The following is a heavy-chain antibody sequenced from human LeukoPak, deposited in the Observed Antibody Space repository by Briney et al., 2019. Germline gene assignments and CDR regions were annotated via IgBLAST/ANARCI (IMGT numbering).Heavy chain of an antibody. CDR2: INHSGST. V-gene: IGHV4-30-2*01. CDR3: ARVGSSSGTNFDY. J-gene: IGHJ4*02. CDR1: GGSISSGGYY. Sequence: SETLSLTCTVSGGSISSGGYYWSWIRQPPGKGLEWIGYINHSGSTYYNPSLKSRVTISADRSKNQFSLKLSSVTAADTAVYYCARVGSSSGTNFDYWGQGTLVTVSS. D-gene: IGHD6-13*01.